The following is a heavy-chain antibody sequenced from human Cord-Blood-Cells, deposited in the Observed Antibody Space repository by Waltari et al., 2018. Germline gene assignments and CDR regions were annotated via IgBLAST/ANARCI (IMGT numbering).Heavy chain of an antibody. J-gene: IGHJ3*02. CDR1: GGSIRSSSYY. Sequence: QLQLQESGPGLVKPSETLSLTCTVSGGSIRSSSYYWGWLRQPPGKGLEWIGSIYYSGSTYYNPSLKSRVTISVDTSKNQFSLKLSSVTAADTAVYYCARQGRRDAFDIWGQGTMVTVSS. CDR3: ARQGRRDAFDI. CDR2: IYYSGST. V-gene: IGHV4-39*01.